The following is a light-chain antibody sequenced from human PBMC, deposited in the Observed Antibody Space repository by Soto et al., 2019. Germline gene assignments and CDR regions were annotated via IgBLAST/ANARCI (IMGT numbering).Light chain of an antibody. J-gene: IGLJ1*01. Sequence: QSALTQPASVSGSPGQSITISCTGTSSDVGGYNLVSWYQQYPDKAPKLMIYEVNTRPSGVSNRFSGSKSGNTASLTISGHQAEDEADYYCSSYKSSSTLPYVFGTRTKLTVL. CDR3: SSYKSSSTLPYV. CDR1: SSDVGGYNL. CDR2: EVN. V-gene: IGLV2-14*01.